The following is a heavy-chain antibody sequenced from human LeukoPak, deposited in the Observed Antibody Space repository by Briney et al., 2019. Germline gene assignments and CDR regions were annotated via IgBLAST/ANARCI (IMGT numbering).Heavy chain of an antibody. Sequence: GASVKVSCKASGYTFTTFGISWVRQAPGQGLEWMGWISAYNGNTNYAQKVQGRVTMTTDTSTSTAYMELRRLRSDDTAVYYCARSKPFGVVISPTYFDYWGQGTLVTFSS. V-gene: IGHV1-18*01. D-gene: IGHD3-3*01. J-gene: IGHJ4*02. CDR2: ISAYNGNT. CDR3: ARSKPFGVVISPTYFDY. CDR1: GYTFTTFG.